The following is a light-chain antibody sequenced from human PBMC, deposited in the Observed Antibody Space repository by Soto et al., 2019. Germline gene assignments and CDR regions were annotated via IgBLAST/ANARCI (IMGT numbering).Light chain of an antibody. J-gene: IGKJ1*01. V-gene: IGKV1-17*01. CDR3: LQHNNYPRT. CDR1: QGIRID. CDR2: AAS. Sequence: DIPMTQSPSSLSASVGDRVTITCRASQGIRIDLAWYQQKPGKAPKRLIYAASSLQSGVPSRFSGSGSGTEFTLTISSLQPEDFATYYCLQHNNYPRTFGQGTKVEI.